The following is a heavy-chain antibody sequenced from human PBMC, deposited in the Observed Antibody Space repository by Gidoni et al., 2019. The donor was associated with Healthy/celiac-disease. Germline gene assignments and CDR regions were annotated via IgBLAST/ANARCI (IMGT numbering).Heavy chain of an antibody. V-gene: IGHV3-23*01. J-gene: IGHJ6*02. CDR3: AKELNYYGSGSYYTPVYYYYYYGMDV. Sequence: EVQLLESGGGLVQPGWSLRLSCAASGFTFSSYALSSVRQAPRKGLEWVSAISGSGGSTDYVDSVKGRFTISRDNSKNTLYLQMNSLRAEDTAVYYCAKELNYYGSGSYYTPVYYYYYYGMDVWGQGTTVTVSS. D-gene: IGHD3-10*01. CDR1: GFTFSSYA. CDR2: ISGSGGST.